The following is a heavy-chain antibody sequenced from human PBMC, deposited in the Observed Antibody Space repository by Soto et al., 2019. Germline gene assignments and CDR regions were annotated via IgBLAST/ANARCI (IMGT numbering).Heavy chain of an antibody. CDR3: ARGPLVVLNYFES. CDR1: GGTFRNYP. V-gene: IGHV1-69*04. J-gene: IGHJ4*02. CDR2: IFPLTDIP. Sequence: SVKVSCKASGGTFRNYPINWVRQAPGQGLEWMGSIFPLTDIPDYAQKFQARLTISADKSTSTAYMELGRLTSDDTAMYFCARGPLVVLNYFESWGQGTLVTVSS.